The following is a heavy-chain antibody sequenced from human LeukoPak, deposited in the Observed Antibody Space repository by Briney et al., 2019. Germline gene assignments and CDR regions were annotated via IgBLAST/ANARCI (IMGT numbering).Heavy chain of an antibody. CDR3: VRYSGDADY. CDR2: IRSKIYGGTT. J-gene: IGHJ4*02. CDR1: GFTFDNYA. D-gene: IGHD5-12*01. V-gene: IGHV3-49*03. Sequence: PGRSLRLSCTASGFTFDNYAMSWFRQAPGKGLEWVGFIRSKIYGGTTEYAASAKGRFTISRDDSKSIAYLQMNSLKSEDTAVYYCVRYSGDADYWGQGTLVTVSS.